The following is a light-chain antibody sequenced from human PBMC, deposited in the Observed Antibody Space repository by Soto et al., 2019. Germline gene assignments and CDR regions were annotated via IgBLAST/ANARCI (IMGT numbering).Light chain of an antibody. V-gene: IGLV1-40*01. J-gene: IGLJ2*01. Sequence: QSVLTQPPSVSGAPGQRVTISCTGSSSNLGTGYDVHWYVQRPGTAPRLLLFDNVNRHSGVPDRLSGSKSDTSASLVITGLRTEDEGDYYCQSYDTSLSVVFGGGTKVTVL. CDR3: QSYDTSLSVV. CDR1: SSNLGTGYD. CDR2: DNV.